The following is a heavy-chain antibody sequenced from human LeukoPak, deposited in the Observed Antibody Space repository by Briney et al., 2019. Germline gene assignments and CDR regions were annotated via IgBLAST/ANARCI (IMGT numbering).Heavy chain of an antibody. CDR3: ARVKVVTVPDAFDI. CDR2: ISYDGSNK. V-gene: IGHV3-30-3*01. CDR1: GFTFSSYA. J-gene: IGHJ3*02. D-gene: IGHD2-21*02. Sequence: GRSLRLSCAASGFTFSSYAMHWVRQAPGKGLEWVAVISYDGSNKYYADSVKGRFTISRDNSKNTLYLQMNSLRAEDTAVYYCARVKVVTVPDAFDIWGQGTMVTVSS.